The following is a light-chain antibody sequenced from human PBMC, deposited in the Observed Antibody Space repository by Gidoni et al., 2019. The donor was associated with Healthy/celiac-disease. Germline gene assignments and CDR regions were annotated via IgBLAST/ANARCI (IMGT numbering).Light chain of an antibody. CDR1: NIGSKS. V-gene: IGLV3-21*02. CDR2: EVS. Sequence: VLTQPPPVSVAPGQTARITCGGNNIGSKSVHGYQQQPGQAPVLVVYEVSGRPSGIPERFSGSNSGNTATLTIGRVEAGDEADYYCQVWDSSSDHVVFGGGTKLTVL. CDR3: QVWDSSSDHVV. J-gene: IGLJ2*01.